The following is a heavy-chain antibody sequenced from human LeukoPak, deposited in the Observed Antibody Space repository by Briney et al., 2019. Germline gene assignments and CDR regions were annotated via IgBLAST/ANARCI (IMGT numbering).Heavy chain of an antibody. J-gene: IGHJ3*02. Sequence: PGGSLRLSCAVSGFTFSSYAMSWVRQAPGKGLEWVSAISGSGGSTYYADSVKGRFTISRDNSKNTLYLQMNSLRAEDTAVYYCAKDKAKVATIKSDAFDIWGQGTMVTVSS. CDR3: AKDKAKVATIKSDAFDI. CDR2: ISGSGGST. D-gene: IGHD5-12*01. CDR1: GFTFSSYA. V-gene: IGHV3-23*01.